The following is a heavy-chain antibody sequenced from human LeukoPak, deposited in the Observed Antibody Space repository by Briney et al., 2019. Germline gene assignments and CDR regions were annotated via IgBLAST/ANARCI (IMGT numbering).Heavy chain of an antibody. CDR2: ISYDGSNK. D-gene: IGHD4-23*01. CDR3: AKGVSYGGYGMDV. Sequence: GGSLRLSCAASGFTFSSYAMHWVRQAPGKGLEWVAVISYDGSNKYYADSVKGRFTISRDNSKNTLYLQMNSLRAEDTAVYYCAKGVSYGGYGMDVWGQGTTVTVSS. CDR1: GFTFSSYA. V-gene: IGHV3-30-3*01. J-gene: IGHJ6*02.